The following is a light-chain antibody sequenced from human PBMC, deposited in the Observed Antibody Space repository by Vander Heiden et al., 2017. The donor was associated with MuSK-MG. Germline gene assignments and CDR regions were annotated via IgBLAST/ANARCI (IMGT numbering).Light chain of an antibody. V-gene: IGKV2-28*01. CDR3: RQALQAPRT. J-gene: IGKJ1*01. CDR1: QSLLYSNGYNY. Sequence: EIVMTQSPLSLPVTPGEPASISCRSSQSLLYSNGYNYLDWYLQKPGQSPQILIYLGSNRASGVPDRFSGSGSGTDFTLKISRVEAEDVGVYYCRQALQAPRTFGQGTKVEI. CDR2: LGS.